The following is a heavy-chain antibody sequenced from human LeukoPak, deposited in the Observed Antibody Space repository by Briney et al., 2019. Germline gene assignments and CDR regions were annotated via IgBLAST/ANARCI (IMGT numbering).Heavy chain of an antibody. CDR1: GFTFSSYS. CDR3: ARDRDFGVGNWFDP. J-gene: IGHJ5*02. D-gene: IGHD3-3*01. Sequence: GGSLRLSCAASGFTFSSYSMNWVRQAPGKGLEWVSSISRSSSYIYYADSMKGRFTISRDDAKNSLSLQMNSLRAEDTAVYYCARDRDFGVGNWFDPWGQGVLVTVSA. CDR2: ISRSSSYI. V-gene: IGHV3-21*01.